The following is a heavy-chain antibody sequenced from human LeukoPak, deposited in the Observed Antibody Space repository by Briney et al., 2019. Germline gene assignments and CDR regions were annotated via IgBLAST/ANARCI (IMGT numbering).Heavy chain of an antibody. V-gene: IGHV3-7*01. CDR2: IKQDGSEK. Sequence: GGSLRLSCAASGFTFSSYGMSWVRQAPGKGLEWVANIKQDGSEKYYVDSVKGRFTISRDNAKNSLYLQMNSLRAEDTAVYYCAREGMVRGRYYWGQGTLVTVSS. CDR1: GFTFSSYG. CDR3: AREGMVRGRYY. D-gene: IGHD3-10*01. J-gene: IGHJ4*02.